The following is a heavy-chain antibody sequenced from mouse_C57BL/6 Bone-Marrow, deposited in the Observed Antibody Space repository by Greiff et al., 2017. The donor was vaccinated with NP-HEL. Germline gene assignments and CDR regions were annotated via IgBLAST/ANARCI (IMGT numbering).Heavy chain of an antibody. CDR1: GYTFTSYG. V-gene: IGHV1-81*01. D-gene: IGHD1-1*01. J-gene: IGHJ1*03. CDR3: ARSNYGSSGYFDV. CDR2: IYPRSGNT. Sequence: VQVVESGAELARPGASVKLSCKASGYTFTSYGISWVKQRTGQGLEWIGEIYPRSGNTYYNEKFKGKATLTADKSSSTAYMELRSLTSEDSAVYFCARSNYGSSGYFDVWGTGTTVTVSS.